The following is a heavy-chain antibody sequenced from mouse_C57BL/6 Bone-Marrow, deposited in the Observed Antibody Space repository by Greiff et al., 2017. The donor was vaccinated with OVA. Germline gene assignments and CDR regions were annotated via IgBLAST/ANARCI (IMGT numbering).Heavy chain of an antibody. CDR1: GYTFTDYY. D-gene: IGHD1-1*01. CDR2: INPYNGGT. V-gene: IGHV1-19*01. J-gene: IGHJ1*03. Sequence: EVQLQQSGPVLVKPGASVKLSCKASGYTFTDYYMHWVKQSHGQSLEWIGVINPYNGGTSYNQKFKGKATLTVDKSSSTAYLELNSLTSEDSAVDYCARSYYGSSPHWCFDYWGTGTTVTVSS. CDR3: ARSYYGSSPHWCFDY.